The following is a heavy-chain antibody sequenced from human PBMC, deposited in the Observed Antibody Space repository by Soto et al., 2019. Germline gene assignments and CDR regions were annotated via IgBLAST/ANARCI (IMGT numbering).Heavy chain of an antibody. CDR1: GGSISSGDYY. CDR2: IYYSGST. J-gene: IGHJ6*02. D-gene: IGHD3-3*01. V-gene: IGHV4-30-4*01. Sequence: SETLSLTCTVSGGSISSGDYYWSWIRQPPGKGLEWIGYIYYSGSTYYNPSLKSRVTISVDTSKNQFSLKLSSVTAADTAVYYCARGFQLRFLEWLSDYYGMDVWGQGTTVTVS. CDR3: ARGFQLRFLEWLSDYYGMDV.